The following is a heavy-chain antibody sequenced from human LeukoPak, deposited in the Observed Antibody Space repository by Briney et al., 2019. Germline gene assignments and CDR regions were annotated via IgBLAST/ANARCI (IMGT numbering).Heavy chain of an antibody. D-gene: IGHD6-13*01. Sequence: SGTLSLTCAVSGGSISSSNWWSWVRQPPGKGLEWIGEIYHSGSTNYNPSLKSRVTISVDKSKNQFSLKLSSVTAADTAVYYCARDGGYSSSRYYFDYWGQGTLVTVSS. J-gene: IGHJ4*02. V-gene: IGHV4-4*02. CDR1: GGSISSSNW. CDR3: ARDGGYSSSRYYFDY. CDR2: IYHSGST.